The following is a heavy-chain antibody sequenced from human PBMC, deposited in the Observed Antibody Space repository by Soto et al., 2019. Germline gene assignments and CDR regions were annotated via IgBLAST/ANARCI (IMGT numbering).Heavy chain of an antibody. V-gene: IGHV6-1*01. J-gene: IGHJ3*02. Sequence: PSQTLSLTCAISGDSVSSNSAAWNWIRQSPSRGLEWLGRTYYRSKWYNDYAVSVKSRITINPDTSKNQFSLQLNSVTPEDTAVYYCARDPYCGGDCLLAAFDIWGQGTMVTVSS. CDR3: ARDPYCGGDCLLAAFDI. CDR1: GDSVSSNSAA. CDR2: TYYRSKWYN. D-gene: IGHD2-21*01.